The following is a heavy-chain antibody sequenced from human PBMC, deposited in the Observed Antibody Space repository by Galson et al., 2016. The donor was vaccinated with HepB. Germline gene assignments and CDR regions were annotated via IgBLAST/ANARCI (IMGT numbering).Heavy chain of an antibody. V-gene: IGHV4-31*03. Sequence: TLSLTCTVSGGSITSGSYSWSWIRQHPGKGLEWIGYIYYSGRTYYDPSLRSRLTISVDTSKNQFSLRLSSVTAADTAVYYCAREFGSSSGDYFDYWGQGILVTVSS. CDR2: IYYSGRT. CDR1: GGSITSGSYS. J-gene: IGHJ4*02. CDR3: AREFGSSSGDYFDY. D-gene: IGHD6-6*01.